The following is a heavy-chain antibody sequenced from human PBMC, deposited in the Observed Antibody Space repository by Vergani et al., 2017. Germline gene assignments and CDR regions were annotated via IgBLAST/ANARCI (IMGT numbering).Heavy chain of an antibody. J-gene: IGHJ6*02. D-gene: IGHD1-26*01. CDR3: TRGGWERLYYYYYYGMDV. CDR2: ISSSSSYI. Sequence: EVQLVESGGGLVKPGGSLRLSCAASGFTFSSYSMNWVRQAPGKGLEWVSSISSSSSYIYYADSVKGRFTISRDNAKNSLYLQMNSLRAEDTAVYYCTRGGWERLYYYYYYGMDVWGQGTTVTVSS. CDR1: GFTFSSYS. V-gene: IGHV3-21*03.